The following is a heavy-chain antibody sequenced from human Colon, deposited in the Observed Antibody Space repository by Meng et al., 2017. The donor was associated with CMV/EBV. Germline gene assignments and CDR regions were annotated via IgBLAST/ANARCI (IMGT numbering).Heavy chain of an antibody. Sequence: SCKASDYRFTAYYIHWVRQAPGQGLEWMGRFNPNGGGTNYAPRFQGRVTMTGDTSITTVYMELSGLRFDDTAVYYCAREFEWLVPYYWGQGSLVTVSS. CDR2: FNPNGGGT. J-gene: IGHJ4*02. CDR3: AREFEWLVPYY. CDR1: DYRFTAYY. D-gene: IGHD6-19*01. V-gene: IGHV1-2*06.